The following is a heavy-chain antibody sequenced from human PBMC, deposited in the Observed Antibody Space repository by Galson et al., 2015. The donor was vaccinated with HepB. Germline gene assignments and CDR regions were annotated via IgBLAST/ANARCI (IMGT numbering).Heavy chain of an antibody. Sequence: ETLSLTCAVYGGSFSGYYWSWIRQPPGKGLEWIGEINHSGSTNYNPSLKSRVTISVDTSKNQFSLKLSSVTAADTAVYYCAISLVAFDYWGQRTLVTVSS. CDR3: AISLVAFDY. V-gene: IGHV4-34*01. CDR1: GGSFSGYY. D-gene: IGHD2-2*01. J-gene: IGHJ4*02. CDR2: INHSGST.